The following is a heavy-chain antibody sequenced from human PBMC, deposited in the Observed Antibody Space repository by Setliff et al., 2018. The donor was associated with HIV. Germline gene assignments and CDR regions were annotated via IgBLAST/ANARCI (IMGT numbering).Heavy chain of an antibody. D-gene: IGHD3-10*01. CDR1: GGSISSYY. CDR2: IYYSGST. Sequence: SETLSLTCTVSGGSISSYYWSWIRQPPGKGLEWIGYIYYSGSTNYNPSLKSRVTISVDTSKNQFSLKLSSVTAADTAVYYCARDRRRGLFGESSLGFDYWGQGTLVTVSS. V-gene: IGHV4-59*01. J-gene: IGHJ4*02. CDR3: ARDRRRGLFGESSLGFDY.